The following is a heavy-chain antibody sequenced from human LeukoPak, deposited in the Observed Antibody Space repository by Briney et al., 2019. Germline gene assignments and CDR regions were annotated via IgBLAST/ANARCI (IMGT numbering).Heavy chain of an antibody. CDR2: LRGNGDA. CDR3: AKASWVSTADAVL. CDR1: GFIFSSYA. D-gene: IGHD3-16*01. J-gene: IGHJ4*02. Sequence: GGSLRLSCVASGFIFSSYAMSWVRETPARGLEWVSSLRGNGDAFYADSVKGRFTLSRDESRNTVYLQLNKLRVEDTAIYYCAKASWVSTADAVLWGQGTVVTVSS. V-gene: IGHV3-23*01.